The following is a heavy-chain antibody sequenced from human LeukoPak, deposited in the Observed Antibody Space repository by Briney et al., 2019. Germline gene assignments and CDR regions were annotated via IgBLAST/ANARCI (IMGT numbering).Heavy chain of an antibody. Sequence: GESLKISCKIGGYGFTAYWIGWVRLMSGEGLEWMGIIYPGDSETRYSPSFQGQVTMSVDKSLSTAYLQWSSLKSSDTAMYYCARLSGRDFDFWGQGTLVTVSS. CDR3: ARLSGRDFDF. CDR2: IYPGDSET. V-gene: IGHV5-51*01. CDR1: GYGFTAYW. D-gene: IGHD1-26*01. J-gene: IGHJ4*02.